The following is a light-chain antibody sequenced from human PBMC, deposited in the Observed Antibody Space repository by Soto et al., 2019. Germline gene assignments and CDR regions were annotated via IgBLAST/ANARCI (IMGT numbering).Light chain of an antibody. CDR2: DVS. CDR3: SSRHV. CDR1: SSDVGGYNY. Sequence: QSALTQPASVSGSPGQSITISCTGSSSDVGGYNYVSWYQQHPGKAPKLIIYDVSNRPSGVSNRFSGSNSGNTASLTISGLQAEDEADYYCSSRHVFGGGTKVTVL. V-gene: IGLV2-14*03. J-gene: IGLJ3*02.